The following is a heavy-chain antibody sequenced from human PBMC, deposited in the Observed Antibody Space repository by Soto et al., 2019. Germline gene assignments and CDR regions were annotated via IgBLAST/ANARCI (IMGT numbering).Heavy chain of an antibody. CDR3: ARDRRPVVVTAYDAFDI. CDR1: GGTFSSYS. CDR2: IIPIFGTA. Sequence: SVKVSCKASGGTFSSYSISWVRQAPGQGLEWMGGIIPIFGTANYAQKFQGRVTITADESTSTAYMELSSLRSEDTAVYYCARDRRPVVVTAYDAFDIWGQGTMVTVSS. J-gene: IGHJ3*02. D-gene: IGHD2-21*02. V-gene: IGHV1-69*13.